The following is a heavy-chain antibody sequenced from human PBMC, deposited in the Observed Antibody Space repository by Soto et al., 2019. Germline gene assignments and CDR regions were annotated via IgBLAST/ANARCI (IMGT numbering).Heavy chain of an antibody. J-gene: IGHJ4*02. D-gene: IGHD4-17*01. V-gene: IGHV1-69*13. CDR2: IIPIFGTA. CDR1: GGTFSSYA. CDR3: AALPLHGVNDD. Sequence: SVKVSCKASGGTFSSYAISWVRQAPGQGLEWMGGIIPIFGTANYAQKFQGRVTITADESTSTAYMELSSLRSEDTAVYYCAALPLHGVNDDWGQGTLVIVSS.